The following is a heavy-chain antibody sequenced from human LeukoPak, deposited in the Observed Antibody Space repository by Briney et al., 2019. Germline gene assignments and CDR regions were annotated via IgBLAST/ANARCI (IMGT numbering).Heavy chain of an antibody. Sequence: GSLRLSCADSGFPFSSYVINWVRQAPGKGLEWVSAISGSGDSTYYADSVKGRFTISRDNSKNTLYLQMNSLRAEDTAVYYCAKAPIDYGSGSYANLGYWGQGTLVTVSS. CDR2: ISGSGDST. V-gene: IGHV3-23*01. J-gene: IGHJ4*02. D-gene: IGHD3-10*01. CDR3: AKAPIDYGSGSYANLGY. CDR1: GFPFSSYV.